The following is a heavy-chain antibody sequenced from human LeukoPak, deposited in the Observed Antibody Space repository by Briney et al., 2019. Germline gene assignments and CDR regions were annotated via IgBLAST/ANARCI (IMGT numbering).Heavy chain of an antibody. J-gene: IGHJ3*02. CDR2: ISSYNGNT. V-gene: IGHV1-18*01. CDR3: ARRVAVARRDAFDI. Sequence: ASVKVSCKASGYTFTSYGISWVRQAPGKGLEWMGRISSYNGNTNYAQKLQGRVTMSTDTSTGTAYMELRSLRSDDTAVYYCARRVAVARRDAFDIWGQGTMVTVSS. CDR1: GYTFTSYG. D-gene: IGHD6-19*01.